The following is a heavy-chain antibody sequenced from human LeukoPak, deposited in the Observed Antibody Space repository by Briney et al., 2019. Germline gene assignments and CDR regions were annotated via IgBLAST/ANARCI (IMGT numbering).Heavy chain of an antibody. CDR1: GDSINPYY. CDR2: IFYRGST. D-gene: IGHD1-26*01. CDR3: AGTNGRYFEY. V-gene: IGHV4-59*01. J-gene: IGHJ4*02. Sequence: PSETLSLTCAVSGDSINPYYWSWIRQPPGEGLEWIGYIFYRGSTNYNAALKSRVAISLDTSKNQFSLKLNSVSAADTAVYYCAGTNGRYFEYWGQGILVTVSS.